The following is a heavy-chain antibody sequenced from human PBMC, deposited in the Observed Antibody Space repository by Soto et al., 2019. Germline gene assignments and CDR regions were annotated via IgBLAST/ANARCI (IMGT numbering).Heavy chain of an antibody. CDR3: AREAYSSSAGFLNWFDP. Sequence: PGESLKISCAASGFTFSSYSMNWVRQAPGKGLGWVSPISSSSSYIYYADSVKGRFTISRDNAKNSLYLQMNSLRAEDTAVYYCAREAYSSSAGFLNWFDPWGQGTLVTVSS. D-gene: IGHD6-6*01. V-gene: IGHV3-21*01. CDR2: ISSSSSYI. J-gene: IGHJ5*02. CDR1: GFTFSSYS.